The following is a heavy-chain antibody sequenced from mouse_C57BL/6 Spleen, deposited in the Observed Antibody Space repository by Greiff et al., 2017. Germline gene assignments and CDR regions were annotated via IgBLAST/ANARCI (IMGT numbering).Heavy chain of an antibody. CDR2: IYPGNSDT. CDR1: GYTFTSYW. J-gene: IGHJ4*01. CDR3: TREDYGNFLMDY. Sequence: EVQLKQSGTVLARPGASVKMSYKTSGYTFTSYWMHWVKQRPGQGLEWIGAIYPGNSDTSYNPKFKGKAKLTAVTSASTAYMELISLTNEDSAVYYCTREDYGNFLMDYWGQGTSVTVSS. V-gene: IGHV1-5*01. D-gene: IGHD2-1*01.